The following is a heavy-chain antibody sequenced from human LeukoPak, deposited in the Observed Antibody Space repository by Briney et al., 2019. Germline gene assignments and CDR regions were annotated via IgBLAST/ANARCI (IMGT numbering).Heavy chain of an antibody. J-gene: IGHJ6*02. CDR1: GYTFTSYD. CDR2: MNPNSGNT. D-gene: IGHD2-8*01. V-gene: IGHV1-8*01. Sequence: ASVKVSCKASGYTFTSYDINWVRQATGQGLEWMGWMNPNSGNTGYAQKFQGRVTMTRNTSISTAYMELSSLRSEDTAVYCCAGAGVYAIFLGYYYGMDVWGQGTTVTVSS. CDR3: AGAGVYAIFLGYYYGMDV.